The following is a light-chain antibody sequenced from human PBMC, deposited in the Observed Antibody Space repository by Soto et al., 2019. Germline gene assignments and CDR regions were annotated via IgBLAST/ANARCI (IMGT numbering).Light chain of an antibody. V-gene: IGKV3-15*01. CDR3: QQYNNWPRT. Sequence: EIVMTQSPATLSVSPGERATLSCRASQSVRSNLAWYQQKPGQAPRLLIYRASTRATGMSARFSGSGSGTEFTLTISSLQSEDFAVYYCQQYNNWPRTFGQGTKVEIK. CDR1: QSVRSN. J-gene: IGKJ1*01. CDR2: RAS.